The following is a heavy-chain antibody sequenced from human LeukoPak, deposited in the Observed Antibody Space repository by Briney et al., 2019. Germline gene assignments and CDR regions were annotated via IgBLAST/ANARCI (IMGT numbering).Heavy chain of an antibody. CDR3: ARGRGSSSWYYFDY. D-gene: IGHD6-13*01. CDR2: INHSGST. CDR1: GGSFSGYY. Sequence: PETLSLTCAVYGGSFSGYYWSWIRQPPGKGLEWIGEINHSGSTNYNPSLKSRVTISVDTSKNQFSLKLSSVTAADTAVYYCARGRGSSSWYYFDYWGQGTLVTVSS. V-gene: IGHV4-34*01. J-gene: IGHJ4*02.